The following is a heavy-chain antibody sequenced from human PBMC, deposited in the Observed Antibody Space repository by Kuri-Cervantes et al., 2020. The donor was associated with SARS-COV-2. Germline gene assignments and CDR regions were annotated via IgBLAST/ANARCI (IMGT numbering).Heavy chain of an antibody. V-gene: IGHV3-30*07. CDR3: AKDPRGPYGMDV. Sequence: GESLKISCAASGFTFSSYAMHWVRQAPGKGLEWVAVISYDGSNKYYADSVKGRFTISRDNSKNTLYLQMNSLRAEDTAVYYCAKDPRGPYGMDVWGQGTTVTVSS. J-gene: IGHJ6*02. CDR2: ISYDGSNK. CDR1: GFTFSSYA.